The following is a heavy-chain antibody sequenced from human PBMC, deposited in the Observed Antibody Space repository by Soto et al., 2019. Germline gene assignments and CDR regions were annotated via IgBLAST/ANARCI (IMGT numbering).Heavy chain of an antibody. V-gene: IGHV1-69*06. CDR1: GGTFSSYA. CDR3: AREVVDTAMVRSDYYGMDV. Sequence: ASVKVSCKASGGTFSSYAISWVRQAPGQGLEWMGGIIPIFGTANYAQKFQGRVTITADKSTSTAYMELSSLRSEDTAVYYCAREVVDTAMVRSDYYGMDVWGQGTTVTVSS. D-gene: IGHD5-18*01. CDR2: IIPIFGTA. J-gene: IGHJ6*02.